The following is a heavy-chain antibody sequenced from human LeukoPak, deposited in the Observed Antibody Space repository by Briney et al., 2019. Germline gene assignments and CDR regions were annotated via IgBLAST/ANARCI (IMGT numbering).Heavy chain of an antibody. CDR3: AKDSGAGPGYSSSWYRIEYFQH. CDR1: GFTFGDYA. Sequence: GGSLRLSCAASGFTFGDYAMHWVRQAPGKGLEWVSGISWNSGSIGYADSVKGRFTISRDNAKNSLYLQMNSLRAEDTALYYCAKDSGAGPGYSSSWYRIEYFQHWGQGTLVTVSS. J-gene: IGHJ1*01. CDR2: ISWNSGSI. D-gene: IGHD6-13*01. V-gene: IGHV3-9*01.